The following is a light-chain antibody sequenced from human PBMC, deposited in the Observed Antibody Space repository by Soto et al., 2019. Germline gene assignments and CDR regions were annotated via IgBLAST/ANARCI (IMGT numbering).Light chain of an antibody. CDR3: QQYGSTHWT. V-gene: IGKV1-5*03. CDR2: GAS. CDR1: EPILGW. J-gene: IGKJ1*01. Sequence: STLFASIGNRFTITCLASEPILGWLAWYQQKPGKVPRLLIYGASVLQSGVSSRFSGSGAGTDFSPTSRLEPEDYAVSYCQQYGSTHWTFGQGTKVDIK.